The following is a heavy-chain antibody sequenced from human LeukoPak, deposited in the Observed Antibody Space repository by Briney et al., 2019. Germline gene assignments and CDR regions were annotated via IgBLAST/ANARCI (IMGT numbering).Heavy chain of an antibody. J-gene: IGHJ4*02. CDR3: TTVNYVNFDY. CDR1: GIPFSKAW. CDR2: IKSKTDGGTT. D-gene: IGHD4-11*01. Sequence: GGSLRLSCSASGIPFSKAWMSWVRQAPGKGLEWVGRIKSKTDGGTTDYAAPVKGRFTISRDDSKNTLYLQMNSLKTEDTAVYYCTTVNYVNFDYWGQGTLVTVSS. V-gene: IGHV3-15*01.